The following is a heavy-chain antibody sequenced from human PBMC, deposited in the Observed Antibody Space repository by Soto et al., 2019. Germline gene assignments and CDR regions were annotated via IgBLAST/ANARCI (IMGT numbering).Heavy chain of an antibody. V-gene: IGHV4-4*02. J-gene: IGHJ5*02. CDR1: GGFISSSNW. Sequence: SETLSLTCAVSGGFISSSNWWSWVRQPPGKGLEWIGEIYHSGSTNYNPSLKSRVTISVDKSKNQFSLKLSSVTAADTAVYYCARGGTYSRLIIGDWFDPWGRGILVTVSS. D-gene: IGHD6-13*01. CDR3: ARGGTYSRLIIGDWFDP. CDR2: IYHSGST.